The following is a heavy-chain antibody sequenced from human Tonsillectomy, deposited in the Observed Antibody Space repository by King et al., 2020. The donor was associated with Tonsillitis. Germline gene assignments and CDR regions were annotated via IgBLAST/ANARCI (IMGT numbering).Heavy chain of an antibody. CDR3: ATFGDSETHFVDY. V-gene: IGHV3-30*04. Sequence: VQLVESGGSVVQPGGSLRLSCAASAFPFSLYAMHWVRQAPGKGLEWVAFISYDGTTHYYTDSVKGRFTISRDNSENTLYLQMNSLRAEDTALYYCATFGDSETHFVDYGGQGTLVTVSS. J-gene: IGHJ4*02. D-gene: IGHD2-21*02. CDR1: AFPFSLYA. CDR2: ISYDGTTH.